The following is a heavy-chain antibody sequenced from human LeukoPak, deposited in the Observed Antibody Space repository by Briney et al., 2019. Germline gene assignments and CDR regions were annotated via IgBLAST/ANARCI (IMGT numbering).Heavy chain of an antibody. J-gene: IGHJ5*02. CDR1: GFTFSSYG. Sequence: RAGGSLRLSCAASGFTFSSYGMHWVRQAPGKGLEWVAFIRYDGSNKYYADSVKGRFTISRDNSKNTLYLQMNSLRAEDTAVYYCAKDRGYCSSTSCILSTPWGQGTLVTVSS. V-gene: IGHV3-30*02. D-gene: IGHD2-2*03. CDR3: AKDRGYCSSTSCILSTP. CDR2: IRYDGSNK.